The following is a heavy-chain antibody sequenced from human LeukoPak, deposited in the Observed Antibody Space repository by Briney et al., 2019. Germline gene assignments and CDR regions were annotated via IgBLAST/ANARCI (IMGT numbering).Heavy chain of an antibody. CDR2: MNPNSGNT. V-gene: IGHV1-8*01. J-gene: IGHJ4*02. CDR3: ARGRYTAMVSARVFGY. D-gene: IGHD5-18*01. CDR1: GYTFTSYD. Sequence: ASVKVSCKASGYTFTSYDINWVRQAPGQGLEWMGWMNPNSGNTGYAQKFQGRVTMTRNTSISTAYMELSSLRSEDTAVYYCARGRYTAMVSARVFGYWGQGTLVTVSS.